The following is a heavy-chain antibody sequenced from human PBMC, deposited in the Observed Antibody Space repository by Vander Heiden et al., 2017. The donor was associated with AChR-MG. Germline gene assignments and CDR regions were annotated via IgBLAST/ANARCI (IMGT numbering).Heavy chain of an antibody. J-gene: IGHJ3*02. D-gene: IGHD2-2*01. CDR1: GESISSDY. Sequence: QVQLQESGPGLVKPSETLSLTWTGSGESISSDYWSWIRQPAGKGLEWIGRIYSSGSSTYNPPGKGRVTMSVDTSKNQVSMKLSSVTAADTAVYYCAKVLAGPAAYDAFDIWGQGTAVTVSS. V-gene: IGHV4-4*07. CDR2: IYSSGSS. CDR3: AKVLAGPAAYDAFDI.